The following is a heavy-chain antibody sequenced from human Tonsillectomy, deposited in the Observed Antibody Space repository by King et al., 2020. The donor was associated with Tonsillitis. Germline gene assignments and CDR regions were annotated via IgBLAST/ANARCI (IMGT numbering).Heavy chain of an antibody. CDR2: ISSSSSYI. J-gene: IGHJ4*02. CDR3: AREGVGGYGLSYDTSGPFDY. D-gene: IGHD3-22*01. V-gene: IGHV3-21*01. CDR1: GFTFNTYT. Sequence: VQLVESGGGLVKPGGSLRLSCAASGFTFNTYTMNWVRQAPGKGLEWVSSISSSSSYIYYADSVKGRFTISRDNAKNSLYLQMNSLRAEDTAVYYCAREGVGGYGLSYDTSGPFDYWGQGTLVTVSS.